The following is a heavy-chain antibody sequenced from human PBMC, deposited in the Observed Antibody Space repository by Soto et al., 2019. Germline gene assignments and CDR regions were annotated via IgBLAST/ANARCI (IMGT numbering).Heavy chain of an antibody. D-gene: IGHD6-19*01. CDR2: ISTFNGNA. J-gene: IGHJ4*02. V-gene: IGHV1-18*04. CDR3: ARLHGYSSGWYDY. Sequence: ASLKVSCKASGYTFSSNGVSWVRQAPVQGLEWMGWISTFNGNAHYAQKFQGRVTMTTDTSTNTAYMELTSLSSDDTAVYYCARLHGYSSGWYDYWGQGTLVTVSS. CDR1: GYTFSSNG.